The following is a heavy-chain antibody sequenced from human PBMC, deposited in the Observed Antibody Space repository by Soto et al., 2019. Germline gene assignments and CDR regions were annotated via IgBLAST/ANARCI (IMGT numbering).Heavy chain of an antibody. CDR1: GFTFSDYY. D-gene: IGHD6-13*01. CDR2: ISSRSDYT. J-gene: IGHJ4*02. V-gene: IGHV3-11*06. Sequence: QVQLVESGGGLVKPGGSLRLSCAASGFTFSDYYMIWIRQAPGKGLEWISYISSRSDYTNYADSVKGRFTISRDNAKKSLYLQMNSLRADDTAVYFCARDGGGNSDSWYFDYWGQGTPVTVSS. CDR3: ARDGGGNSDSWYFDY.